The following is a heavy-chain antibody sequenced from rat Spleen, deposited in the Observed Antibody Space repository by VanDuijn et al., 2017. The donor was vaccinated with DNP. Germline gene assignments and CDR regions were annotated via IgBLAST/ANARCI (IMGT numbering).Heavy chain of an antibody. CDR3: TRDPLYYFSSLFDY. Sequence: QMQLQESGPGLVQPSQTLSLTCTVSGFSLTRDGVTWVRQPPGRGLEWLAAMSSGGSTYYNSTLKSRLSISRDTSKSQVFLKIDSLQIEDTAIYFCTRDPLYYFSSLFDYWGQGVMVTVSS. V-gene: IGHV2S12*01. J-gene: IGHJ2*01. CDR1: GFSLTRDG. CDR2: MSSGGST. D-gene: IGHD1-2*01.